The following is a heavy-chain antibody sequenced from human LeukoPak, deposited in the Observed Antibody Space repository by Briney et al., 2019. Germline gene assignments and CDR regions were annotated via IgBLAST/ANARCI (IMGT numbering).Heavy chain of an antibody. CDR3: ARDILGRSNGGSNYFGTEV. CDR1: GYTFTDYY. Sequence: VASVKVSCKASGYTFTDYYMHWVRQAPGQGLEWMGCINLYSGGAHYAQKFQDWLSMTRDTSINTAYMELSSLRSDDTAVYYCARDILGRSNGGSNYFGTEVWGQGTTVTVSS. J-gene: IGHJ6*02. D-gene: IGHD2-15*01. CDR2: INLYSGGA. V-gene: IGHV1-2*04.